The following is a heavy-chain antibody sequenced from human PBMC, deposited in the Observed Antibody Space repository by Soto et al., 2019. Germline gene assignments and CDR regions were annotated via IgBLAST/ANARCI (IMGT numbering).Heavy chain of an antibody. CDR3: ARDAGWTRNDSSGYYYLDALAY. CDR1: GFTFSSYA. J-gene: IGHJ4*02. CDR2: ISYDGSNK. V-gene: IGHV3-30-3*01. D-gene: IGHD3-22*01. Sequence: PGGSLRLCCAASGFTFSSYAMHWVRQAPGKGLEWVAVISYDGSNKYYADSVKGRFTISRDNSKNTLYLQMNSLRAEDTAVYYCARDAGWTRNDSSGYYYLDALAYWGQGTLVTVSS.